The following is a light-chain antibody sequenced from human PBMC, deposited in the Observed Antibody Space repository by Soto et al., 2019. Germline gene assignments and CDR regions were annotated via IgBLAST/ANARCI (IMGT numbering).Light chain of an antibody. CDR2: GAS. CDR3: QQYNNWPPSRT. J-gene: IGKJ1*01. V-gene: IGKV3-15*01. Sequence: EIVMTQSPATLSVSPGERATLSCRASQSVSSNLAWYQQKPGQAPRLLIYGASTRATGIPARFSGSGSGTEFTLTISSLQSEDFAVYYYQQYNNWPPSRTFGQGTKVEIK. CDR1: QSVSSN.